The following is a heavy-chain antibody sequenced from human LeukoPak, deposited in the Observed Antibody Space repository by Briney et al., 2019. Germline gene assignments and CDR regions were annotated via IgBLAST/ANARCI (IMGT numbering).Heavy chain of an antibody. CDR2: MRQDGSEK. V-gene: IGHV3-7*01. CDR1: GFSFSSHI. Sequence: GGSLRLSCAASGFSFSSHIISWVRQAPGKGLEWVANMRQDGSEKYYMDFVKGRFTISRDNAKNSLYLQMNSLTAEDTAVYYCAREGDAFDYWGQGTLVTVSA. CDR3: AREGDAFDY. J-gene: IGHJ4*02. D-gene: IGHD3-16*01.